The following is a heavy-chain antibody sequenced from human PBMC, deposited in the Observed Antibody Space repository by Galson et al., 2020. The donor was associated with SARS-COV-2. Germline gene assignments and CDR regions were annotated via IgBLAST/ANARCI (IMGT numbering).Heavy chain of an antibody. J-gene: IGHJ3*02. CDR1: GFTFSSYE. CDR3: ARMGYYYDSGGDYRPPPPNFDI. D-gene: IGHD3-22*01. V-gene: IGHV3-48*03. Sequence: GGSLRLSCAASGFTFSSYEMNWVRQAPGKGLEWVSYISSSGSTIYYADSVKGRFTISRDNAKNSLYLQMNSLGAEDTAVYYCARMGYYYDSGGDYRPPPPNFDIWGQGTMVTVSS. CDR2: ISSSGSTI.